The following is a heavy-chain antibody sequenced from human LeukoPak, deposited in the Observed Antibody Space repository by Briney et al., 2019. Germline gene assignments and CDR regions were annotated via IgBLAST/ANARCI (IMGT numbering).Heavy chain of an antibody. J-gene: IGHJ6*01. CDR3: SGGFFSTITGPASNGMDV. D-gene: IGHD2/OR15-2a*01. CDR1: GFIFSDYY. Sequence: PGGSLRLSCAASGFIFSDYYMDWVRQAPGKGLEWVGRSRNKVNGYTTEYAASVKDRLTILRDDSRNSVYLQMNSLKSEDSAIYFFSGGFFSTITGPASNGMDVGGQGPRSPS. V-gene: IGHV3-72*01. CDR2: SRNKVNGYTT.